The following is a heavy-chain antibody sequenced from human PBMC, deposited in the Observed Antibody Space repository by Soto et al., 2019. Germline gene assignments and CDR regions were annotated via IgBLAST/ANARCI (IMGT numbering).Heavy chain of an antibody. Sequence: QVQLVQSGAEVKKPGSSVKVSCKASGGTFSSYAISWVRQAPGQGLEWMGGIIPIFGTANYAQKFQGRVTITADESTSPAYMELSSLRSEDTAVYYCARSSYYYGSGSYSYNWFDPWGQGTLVTVSS. CDR3: ARSSYYYGSGSYSYNWFDP. J-gene: IGHJ5*02. CDR2: IIPIFGTA. CDR1: GGTFSSYA. D-gene: IGHD3-10*01. V-gene: IGHV1-69*01.